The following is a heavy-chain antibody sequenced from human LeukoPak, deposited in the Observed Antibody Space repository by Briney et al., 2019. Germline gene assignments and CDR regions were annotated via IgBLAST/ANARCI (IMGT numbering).Heavy chain of an antibody. D-gene: IGHD3-22*01. J-gene: IGHJ3*02. CDR2: ISAYNGNT. V-gene: IGHV1-18*01. Sequence: ASVKVSCKASGYTFTSYGISWVRQAPGQGLEWMGWISAYNGNTDYAQKLQGRVTVTTDTSTSTAYMELRSLRSDDTAVYYCARGNTMIDAFDIWGQGTMVTVSS. CDR1: GYTFTSYG. CDR3: ARGNTMIDAFDI.